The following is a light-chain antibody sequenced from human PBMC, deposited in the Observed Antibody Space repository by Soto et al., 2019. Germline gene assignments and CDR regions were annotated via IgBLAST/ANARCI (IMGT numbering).Light chain of an antibody. J-gene: IGKJ3*01. CDR2: DAA. Sequence: EIVLTQSPATLSLSPGERATLSCRASQSVSSSYLAWYQQKPGKAPKLLIFDAASLQNGVPSRFSGGGSRTDFTLTITSLQPEDFATYYCQQTSSAPFTFGPGTKVDIK. V-gene: IGKV3-20*02. CDR3: QQTSSAPFT. CDR1: QSVSSSY.